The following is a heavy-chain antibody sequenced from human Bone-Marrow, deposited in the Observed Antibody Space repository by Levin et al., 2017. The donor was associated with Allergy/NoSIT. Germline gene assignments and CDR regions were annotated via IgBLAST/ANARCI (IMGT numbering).Heavy chain of an antibody. V-gene: IGHV1-8*01. J-gene: IGHJ4*02. Sequence: ASVKVSCKASGYTFTSYHINWVRQATGQGLEWMGWMNPNTGKTGYAQKFQGRVTMTRNTSISTAYMELSSLRSVDTAMYYCAGSFYTDGFDSWGQGTLVIVSS. CDR2: MNPNTGKT. D-gene: IGHD3-10*01. CDR1: GYTFTSYH. CDR3: AGSFYTDGFDS.